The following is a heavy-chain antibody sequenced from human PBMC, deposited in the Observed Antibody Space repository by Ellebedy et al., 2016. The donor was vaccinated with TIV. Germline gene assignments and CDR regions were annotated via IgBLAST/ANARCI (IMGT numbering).Heavy chain of an antibody. J-gene: IGHJ5*02. CDR2: IRSKANSYAT. CDR3: IPLRDAYRNWFDP. D-gene: IGHD5-24*01. Sequence: PGGSLRLSCAGSGFTFSGSAMHRVRQASGKGLEWVGRIRSKANSYATTYAASVKGRFTISRDDSKNTAYLQMNSLKTEDTAVYYCIPLRDAYRNWFDPWGQGTLVTVSS. V-gene: IGHV3-73*01. CDR1: GFTFSGSA.